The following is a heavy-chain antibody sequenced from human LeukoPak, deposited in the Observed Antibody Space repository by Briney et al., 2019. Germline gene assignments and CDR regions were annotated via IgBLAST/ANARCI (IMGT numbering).Heavy chain of an antibody. CDR3: ARQRGPYSSGWYSDY. J-gene: IGHJ4*02. CDR2: IYPGDSDT. CDR1: AYSSISYW. V-gene: IGHV5-51*01. Sequence: GESLKISCKGSAYSSISYWFSWLRQLPAKGLVWWGIIYPGDSDTRYCPSFQGQVTISADKSISTAYLQWSSLKASDAAMYYCARQRGPYSSGWYSDYWGQGTLVTVSS. D-gene: IGHD6-19*01.